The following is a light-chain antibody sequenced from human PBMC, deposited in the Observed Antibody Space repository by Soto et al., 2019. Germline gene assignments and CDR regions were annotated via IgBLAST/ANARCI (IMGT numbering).Light chain of an antibody. CDR2: GNN. J-gene: IGLJ2*01. CDR1: SSNIGAGYD. V-gene: IGLV1-40*01. Sequence: QSVLTQPPSVSGAPGQRVTISCTGSSSNIGAGYDVHWYQQLPGTPPKLLIYGNNNRPSGVPDRFSGSKSGTSASLAITGLQAEDEADYYCQSYDSSLSAVVFGGVTKLTVL. CDR3: QSYDSSLSAVV.